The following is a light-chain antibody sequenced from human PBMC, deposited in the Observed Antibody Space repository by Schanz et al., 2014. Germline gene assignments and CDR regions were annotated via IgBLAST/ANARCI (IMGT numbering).Light chain of an antibody. V-gene: IGLV1-44*01. CDR1: SSNIGSNT. Sequence: QSVLTQPPSASGTPGQRVTISCSGSSSNIGSNTVNWYQQLPGTAPKLLIYSNNQRPSGVPDRFSGSKSGTSASLAISGLKSEDEDDYYCAAWDDSLDAYVFGSGTKLTVL. CDR2: SNN. J-gene: IGLJ1*01. CDR3: AAWDDSLDAYV.